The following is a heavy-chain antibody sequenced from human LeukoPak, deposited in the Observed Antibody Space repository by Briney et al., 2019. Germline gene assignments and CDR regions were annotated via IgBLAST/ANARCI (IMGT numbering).Heavy chain of an antibody. CDR3: ARDVGEIVGASDY. V-gene: IGHV1-2*02. J-gene: IGHJ4*02. CDR1: GYTFTGYY. CDR2: INPNSGGT. Sequence: ASVKVSCKASGYTFTGYYMHWVRQAPGQGLEWMGWINPNSGGTNSVQKFQGRLTMTTDTSTSTAYMELRTLRSDDTALYYCARDVGEIVGASDYWGQGTLVTVSS. D-gene: IGHD1-26*01.